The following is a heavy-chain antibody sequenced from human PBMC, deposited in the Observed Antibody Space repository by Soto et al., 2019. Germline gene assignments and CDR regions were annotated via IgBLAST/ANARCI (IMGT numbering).Heavy chain of an antibody. Sequence: QVQLQESGPGLVKPSQTLSRICTVSGGSISSGGYYWNWIRQYPGKGLEWIGYMYNSGSTYYNPSLKSRVTILIDMSKNQFSLKLSSVTAADTAVYYCVRWFDPWGQGTLVTVSS. CDR3: VRWFDP. CDR2: MYNSGST. CDR1: GGSISSGGYY. V-gene: IGHV4-31*03. J-gene: IGHJ5*02.